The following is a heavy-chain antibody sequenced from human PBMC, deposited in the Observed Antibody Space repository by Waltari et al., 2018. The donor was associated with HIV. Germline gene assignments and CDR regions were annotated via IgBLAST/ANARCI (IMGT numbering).Heavy chain of an antibody. V-gene: IGHV3-11*01. CDR1: GFTFSAYY. CDR2: ISNIGDII. J-gene: IGHJ4*02. Sequence: QVQLVESGGGLVKPGGSLRLSCAASGFTFSAYYMTWIRQAPGKGLEWISYISNIGDIIYYADSVKGRFTISRDNAKNSLYLQMNSLRAEDTAVYYCARDRWYYFDTSDYFYDYWGQGTLVTVSS. D-gene: IGHD3-22*01. CDR3: ARDRWYYFDTSDYFYDY.